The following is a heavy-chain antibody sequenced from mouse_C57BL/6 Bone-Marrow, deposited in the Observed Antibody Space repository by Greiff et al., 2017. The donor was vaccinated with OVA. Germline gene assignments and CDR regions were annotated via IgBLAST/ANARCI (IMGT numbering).Heavy chain of an antibody. Sequence: EVQLVESGPGMVKPSQSLSLTCTVTGYSITSGYDWHWIRHFPGNKLEWMGYISYSGSTNYNPSLKSRISITHDTSKNHFFLKLNSVTTEDTATYYCARVQGDGYYRAWFAYWGQGTLVTVSA. CDR3: ARVQGDGYYRAWFAY. CDR1: GYSITSGYD. V-gene: IGHV3-1*01. D-gene: IGHD2-3*01. J-gene: IGHJ3*01. CDR2: ISYSGST.